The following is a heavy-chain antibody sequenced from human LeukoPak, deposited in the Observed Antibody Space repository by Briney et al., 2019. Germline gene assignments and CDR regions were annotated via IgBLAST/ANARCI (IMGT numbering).Heavy chain of an antibody. CDR2: IRYDGSNK. V-gene: IGHV3-30*02. CDR1: GFTFSSYG. CDR3: ARVHGAVGFPTDDYGDRVFDY. Sequence: GGSLRLSCAASGFTFSSYGMHWVRQAPGKGLEWVAFIRYDGSNKYYADSVKGRFTIPRDNSKNTLYLQMNSLRADDTAVYYCARVHGAVGFPTDDYGDRVFDYWGQGTLVTVSS. D-gene: IGHD4-17*01. J-gene: IGHJ4*02.